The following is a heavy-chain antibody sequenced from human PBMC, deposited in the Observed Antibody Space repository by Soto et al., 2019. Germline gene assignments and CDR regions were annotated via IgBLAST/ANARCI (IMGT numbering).Heavy chain of an antibody. Sequence: SETLSLTCTVSGDSISSGSYYWDWIRQPPGKGLEWIGNIFYSGSTLYNPSLKGRVTIDVDTSSNQFSLRLTSVTAADTAVYFCARSGGYSGYDHFFDPWGHGTLVTVSS. V-gene: IGHV4-39*01. CDR3: ARSGGYSGYDHFFDP. CDR2: IFYSGST. J-gene: IGHJ5*02. D-gene: IGHD5-12*01. CDR1: GDSISSGSYY.